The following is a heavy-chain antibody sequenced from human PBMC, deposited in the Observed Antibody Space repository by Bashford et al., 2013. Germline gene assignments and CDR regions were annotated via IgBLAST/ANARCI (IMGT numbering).Heavy chain of an antibody. Sequence: VASVKVSCKASGYTFTSNGISWVRQAPGQGLEWMGWISAYSGNTNYAQKLQGRVTMTTDTSTSTAYMELRSLRSDDTAVYYCARDVSWRFDSWGQGTLVTVSS. CDR1: GYTFTSNG. J-gene: IGHJ4*02. V-gene: IGHV1-18*01. CDR3: ARDVSWRFDS. D-gene: IGHD5/OR15-5a*01. CDR2: ISAYSGNT.